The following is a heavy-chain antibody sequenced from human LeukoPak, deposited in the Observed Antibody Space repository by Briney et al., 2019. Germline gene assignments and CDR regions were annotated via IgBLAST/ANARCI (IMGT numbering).Heavy chain of an antibody. Sequence: PGRSLRLSCAASGFTFNNYGMHWVRQAPGKGLEWVAVISYDGTNTYYAESVKGRFTISSDNSKNTLYLQMNSLRAEDTAVYYCAKPLRSDSSGYLGYWGQGTRVTVSS. D-gene: IGHD3-22*01. CDR3: AKPLRSDSSGYLGY. CDR1: GFTFNNYG. V-gene: IGHV3-30*18. CDR2: ISYDGTNT. J-gene: IGHJ4*02.